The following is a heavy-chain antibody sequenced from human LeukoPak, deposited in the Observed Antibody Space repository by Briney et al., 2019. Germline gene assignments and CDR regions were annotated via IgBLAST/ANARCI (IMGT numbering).Heavy chain of an antibody. V-gene: IGHV6-1*01. D-gene: IGHD1-20*01. Sequence: SQTLSLTCALSGDSLSSNSAASSWIRQSPSSGLELLGRRYDRCKWYNDDSVAVKSRITINPDTSKNQFYLQLNTVTPEDTAVYYCARDRWANWNYVDYWGQGTLVTVSS. CDR2: RYDRCKWYN. CDR3: ARDRWANWNYVDY. CDR1: GDSLSSNSAA. J-gene: IGHJ4*02.